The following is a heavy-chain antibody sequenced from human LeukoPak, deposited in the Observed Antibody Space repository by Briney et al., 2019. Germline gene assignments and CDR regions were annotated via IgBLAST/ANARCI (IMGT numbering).Heavy chain of an antibody. CDR1: GGSISSGGYY. J-gene: IGHJ5*02. CDR2: IYYSGST. CDR3: AREVRRSLTGYYYGFDP. D-gene: IGHD3-9*01. V-gene: IGHV4-31*03. Sequence: SETLSPTCTVSGGSISSGGYYWSWIRQPPGKGLEWVGYIYYSGSTYYNPSRKSRVTISVDTSKNQFSLKLSSLTAADTAVYYCAREVRRSLTGYYYGFDPWGQGTLVTVSS.